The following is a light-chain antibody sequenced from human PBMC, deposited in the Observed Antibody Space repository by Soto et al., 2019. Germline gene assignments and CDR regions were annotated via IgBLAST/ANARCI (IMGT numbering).Light chain of an antibody. Sequence: ENLLTQSPGTLSLSPGERATLSCRASQNISSTYLAWYQQKPGQAPRLLIYGASSRATGIPDRFSGSGSGTDFTLTINTLEPEDSAVYYCQRYGMSPTWTVGQATKVDSK. J-gene: IGKJ1*01. CDR3: QRYGMSPTWT. CDR1: QNISSTY. CDR2: GAS. V-gene: IGKV3-20*01.